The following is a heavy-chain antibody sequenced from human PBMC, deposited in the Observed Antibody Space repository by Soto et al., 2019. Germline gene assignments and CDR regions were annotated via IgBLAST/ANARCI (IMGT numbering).Heavy chain of an antibody. D-gene: IGHD6-25*01. J-gene: IGHJ5*02. Sequence: GESLKISCKASGYTFTRHWIGWVRQMPGKGLEWMGIVYPEGSYTRYDPSFQGQVTISADKSINTAYLQWSSLKASDTAIYYCVRVGLVGSNSLSSALFDPWGQGSLVTVSA. CDR2: VYPEGSYT. V-gene: IGHV5-51*01. CDR1: GYTFTRHW. CDR3: VRVGLVGSNSLSSALFDP.